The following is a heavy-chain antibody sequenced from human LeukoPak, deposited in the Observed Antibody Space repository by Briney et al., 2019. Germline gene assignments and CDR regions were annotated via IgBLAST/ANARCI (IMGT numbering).Heavy chain of an antibody. D-gene: IGHD3-22*01. Sequence: ASVKVSCKASGYTFTGYYMHWVRQAPGQGLEWMGWINPNSGGTNYAQKFQGRVTMTRDTSISTAYMELSRLRSDDTAVYYCARVDDSSGYYPTLDYLGQGTLVTVSS. CDR2: INPNSGGT. J-gene: IGHJ4*02. CDR1: GYTFTGYY. V-gene: IGHV1-2*02. CDR3: ARVDDSSGYYPTLDY.